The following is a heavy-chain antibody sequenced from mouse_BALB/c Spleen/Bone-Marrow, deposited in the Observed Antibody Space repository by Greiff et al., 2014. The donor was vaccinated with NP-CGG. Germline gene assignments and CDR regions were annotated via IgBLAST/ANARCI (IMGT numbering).Heavy chain of an antibody. CDR3: ASYYYGSSYAMDY. CDR1: GDSITSGY. D-gene: IGHD1-1*01. CDR2: ISYSGST. V-gene: IGHV3-8*02. Sequence: EVHLVESGPSLVKPPQTLSLSCSVTGDSITSGYWNWIRKFPGNKLEYMGYISYSGSTYYNPSLQSRITITRDTSNNQYYLQLNSVTTEDTATYYCASYYYGSSYAMDYWGQGTSVTVSS. J-gene: IGHJ4*01.